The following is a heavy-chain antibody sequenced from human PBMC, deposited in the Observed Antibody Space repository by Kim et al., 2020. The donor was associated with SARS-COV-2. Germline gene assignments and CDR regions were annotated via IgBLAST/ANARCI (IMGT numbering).Heavy chain of an antibody. CDR3: TRIXXTTXXXWDXFDI. CDR1: GFTFSGSP. V-gene: IGHV3-73*01. D-gene: IGHD1-1*01. CDR2: XRSKANSYAT. J-gene: IGHJ3*02. Sequence: GGSLRLSCAASGFTFSGSPMHWVRQASGKGLEWVGRXRSKANSYATGYGASVKGXXTISXXDSXXXAYVXMNGLKTEDTAVYYXTRIXXTTXXXWDXFDIWGQGTMVXVSS.